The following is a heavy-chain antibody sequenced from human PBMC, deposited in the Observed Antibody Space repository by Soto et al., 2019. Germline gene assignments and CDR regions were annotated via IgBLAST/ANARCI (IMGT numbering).Heavy chain of an antibody. CDR3: ARSAGGSYPQYDY. J-gene: IGHJ4*02. Sequence: EQLLESGGGVVQPGRSLRLSCAASGFTFSSYAMHWVRQAPGTGLEWVAVISYDGRDKYYPDSVKGRFTISRDNSKNTLYLQMNSLRAEDTAVYYCARSAGGSYPQYDYWGQGTLVTVSS. D-gene: IGHD1-26*01. CDR2: ISYDGRDK. V-gene: IGHV3-30*04. CDR1: GFTFSSYA.